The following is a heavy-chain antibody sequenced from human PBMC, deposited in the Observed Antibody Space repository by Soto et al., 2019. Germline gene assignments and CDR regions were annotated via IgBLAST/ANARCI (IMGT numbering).Heavy chain of an antibody. V-gene: IGHV4-59*01. J-gene: IGHJ4*02. D-gene: IGHD6-19*01. CDR1: GGSISSYY. Sequence: SETLSLTCTVSGGSISSYYWSWIRQPPGKGLEWIGYIYYSGSTNYNPSLKSRVTISVDTSKNQFSLKLSSVTAADTAVYYCAGHQWLGLDFDYWGQGTLVTVSS. CDR3: AGHQWLGLDFDY. CDR2: IYYSGST.